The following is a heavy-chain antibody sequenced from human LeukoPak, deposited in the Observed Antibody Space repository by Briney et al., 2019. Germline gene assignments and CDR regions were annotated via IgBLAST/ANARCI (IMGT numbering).Heavy chain of an antibody. Sequence: GGSLRLSCAASGFTFSSYWMSWVRQAPGKGLEWVANIKQDGSEKYYVDSVKGRFTISRDNSKNTLYLQMNSLRAEDTAVYYCARGTAMVTLSFDYWGQGTLVTVSS. CDR2: IKQDGSEK. D-gene: IGHD5-18*01. J-gene: IGHJ4*02. V-gene: IGHV3-7*03. CDR1: GFTFSSYW. CDR3: ARGTAMVTLSFDY.